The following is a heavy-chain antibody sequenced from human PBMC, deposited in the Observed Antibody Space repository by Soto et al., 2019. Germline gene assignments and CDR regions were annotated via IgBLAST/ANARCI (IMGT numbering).Heavy chain of an antibody. CDR2: ISGSGGST. V-gene: IGHV3-23*01. J-gene: IGHJ4*02. CDR3: ANTGVTNPNYDY. D-gene: IGHD3-10*01. CDR1: GFTFSSYA. Sequence: GVLRLSCAASGFTFSSYAMSWVRQAPGKGLEWVSAISGSGGSTYYADSVKGRFTISRDNSKNTLYLQMNSLRAEDTAVYYCANTGVTNPNYDYWGQGTLVTVSS.